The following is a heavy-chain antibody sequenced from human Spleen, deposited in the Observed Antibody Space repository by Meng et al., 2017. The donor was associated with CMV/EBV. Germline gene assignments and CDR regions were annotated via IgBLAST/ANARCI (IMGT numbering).Heavy chain of an antibody. J-gene: IGHJ4*02. CDR1: GGTLSSYS. Sequence: KASGGTLSSYSISWVRQAPGQGLEWMGRIMPILDVTNYAQHFQGRLTITADKSTSTVYMELGRLRSEDTAVYYCATPPARSVVIKNYWGQGTLVTVSS. D-gene: IGHD2-21*01. V-gene: IGHV1-69*02. CDR3: ATPPARSVVIKNY. CDR2: IMPILDVT.